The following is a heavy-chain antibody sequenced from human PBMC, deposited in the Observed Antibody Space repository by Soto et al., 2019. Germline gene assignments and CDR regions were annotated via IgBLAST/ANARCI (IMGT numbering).Heavy chain of an antibody. CDR1: GGSISNADFY. CDR3: ASAEVTRYFSMDG. CDR2: IYYSKIT. V-gene: IGHV4-30-4*02. D-gene: IGHD3-10*01. J-gene: IGHJ6*02. Sequence: PSATLSLTCTVSGGSISNADFYWSWIRQPPGKGLEWIGYIYYSKITFYSPSLKGRVFISIDTSKNQFSLKLSSVTAADTAVYYCASAEVTRYFSMDGWGQGTT.